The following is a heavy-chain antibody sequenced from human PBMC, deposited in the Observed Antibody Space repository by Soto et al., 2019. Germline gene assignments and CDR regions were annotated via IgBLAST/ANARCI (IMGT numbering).Heavy chain of an antibody. CDR2: IYSGGST. V-gene: IGHV3-53*01. CDR1: GFTVSSNY. D-gene: IGHD3-16*01. Sequence: GGSLRLSCAASGFTVSSNYMSWVRQAPGKGLEWVSVIYSGGSTYYADSVKGRFTISRDNSKNTLYLQMNSLRAEDTAMYYCARDQDVWGSYSSWGQGTLVTVSS. J-gene: IGHJ5*02. CDR3: ARDQDVWGSYSS.